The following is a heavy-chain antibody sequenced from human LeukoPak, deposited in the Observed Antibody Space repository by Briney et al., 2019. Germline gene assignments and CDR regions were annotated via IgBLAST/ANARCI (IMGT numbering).Heavy chain of an antibody. Sequence: PSETLSLTCTVSGGSISSYYWSWVRQPPGKGLEWIGYISYSGNTNYNPSLKSRVTMSVDTSKNQFSLGLSSVTAADTAVYYCARQGGYIAPLALWGQGTLVTVSS. CDR3: ARQGGYIAPLAL. CDR2: ISYSGNT. CDR1: GGSISSYY. V-gene: IGHV4-59*08. D-gene: IGHD6-13*01. J-gene: IGHJ4*02.